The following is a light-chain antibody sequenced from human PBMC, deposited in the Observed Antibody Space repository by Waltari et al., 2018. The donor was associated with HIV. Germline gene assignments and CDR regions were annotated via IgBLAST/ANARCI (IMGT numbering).Light chain of an antibody. CDR3: AAWDDSLSGYV. Sequence: QSVLTQPPSASGTPGQRVTISCSGSSSNIGSSYVYWYQQVPGTAPKLLIYSSNHRPSGVPDRFSGSKSGTSASLAISWLRSEDEADYYCAAWDDSLSGYVFGTGTKVTVL. J-gene: IGLJ1*01. CDR2: SSN. CDR1: SSNIGSSY. V-gene: IGLV1-47*01.